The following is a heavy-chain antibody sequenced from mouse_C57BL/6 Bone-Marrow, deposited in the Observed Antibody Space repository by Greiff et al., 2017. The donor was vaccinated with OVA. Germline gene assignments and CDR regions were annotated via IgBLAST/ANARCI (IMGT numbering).Heavy chain of an antibody. J-gene: IGHJ4*01. V-gene: IGHV2-2*01. Sequence: QVQLKQSGPGLVQPSQSLSITCTVSGFSLTSYGVHWVRQSPGKGLEWLGVIWSGGSTDYNAAFISRLSISKDNSKSQVFFKMNSLQADDTAIYYWAIFTTVVDYYAMDYWGQGTSVTVSS. D-gene: IGHD1-1*01. CDR3: AIFTTVVDYYAMDY. CDR1: GFSLTSYG. CDR2: IWSGGST.